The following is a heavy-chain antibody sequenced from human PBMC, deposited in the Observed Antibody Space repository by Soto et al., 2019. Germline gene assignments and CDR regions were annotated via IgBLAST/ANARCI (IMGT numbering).Heavy chain of an antibody. CDR1: GFTFSSYG. V-gene: IGHV3-33*01. J-gene: IGHJ4*02. Sequence: QVQLVESGGGVVEAGRSLRLSCAASGFTFSSYGMHWVRQAPGKGLEWVAVMWYDGSNKYYADSVKGRLTIARDNSKNTLYLHMNSLRAEDTAVYYCARDRNCGWYEGVDSWGQVTLVTVSS. D-gene: IGHD6-19*01. CDR3: ARDRNCGWYEGVDS. CDR2: MWYDGSNK.